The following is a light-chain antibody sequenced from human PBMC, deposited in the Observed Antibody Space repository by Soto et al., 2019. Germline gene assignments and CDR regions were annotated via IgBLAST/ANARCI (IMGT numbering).Light chain of an antibody. J-gene: IGKJ1*01. CDR2: ASS. V-gene: IGKV1-6*01. Sequence: AIQTTQSPSSLSASVGDRVTITCRASQHIGTELGWYQQKPGKAPELLIYASSILQSGVPSRFSGSGSGTDFTLTISSLQPEDFATYYCLQDYSYPRTFGQGTRVESK. CDR3: LQDYSYPRT. CDR1: QHIGTE.